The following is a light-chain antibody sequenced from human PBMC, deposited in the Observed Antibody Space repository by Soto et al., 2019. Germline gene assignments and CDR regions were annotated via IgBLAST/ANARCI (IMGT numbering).Light chain of an antibody. CDR1: QDIRGA. Sequence: IQLTQSPASLSASVGERVTITCRASQDIRGALAWYQQSPGEAPHLLIYDASTLESGVPSRFSGSSSGTHFTLTISSLQPEDFATYYCQQFLSYPITFGQGTRLEI. V-gene: IGKV1-13*02. CDR2: DAS. J-gene: IGKJ5*01. CDR3: QQFLSYPIT.